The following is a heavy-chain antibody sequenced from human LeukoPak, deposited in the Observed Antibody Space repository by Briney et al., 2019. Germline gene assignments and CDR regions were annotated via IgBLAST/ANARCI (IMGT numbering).Heavy chain of an antibody. J-gene: IGHJ6*02. V-gene: IGHV3-11*01. CDR2: ISSSGSTI. D-gene: IGHD6-19*01. CDR3: ARTIAESSGWVLYYYYGMDV. CDR1: GFTFSDYY. Sequence: GGSLRLSCAASGFTFSDYYMSLIRQAPGKGLEWVSYISSSGSTIYYADSVKGRFTISRDNAKNSLYLQMNSLRAEDTAVYYCARTIAESSGWVLYYYYGMDVWGQGTTVTVSS.